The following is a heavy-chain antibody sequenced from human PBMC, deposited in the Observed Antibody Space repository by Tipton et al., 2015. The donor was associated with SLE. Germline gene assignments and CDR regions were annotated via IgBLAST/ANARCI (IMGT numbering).Heavy chain of an antibody. V-gene: IGHV4-61*01. Sequence: TLSLTCTVSGGSISSSSYYWNWIRQPPGKGLEWIGNMYESGSTNYNPSLKSRVAIFVDTSTNQFSLRLSSVTAADTAVYYCAKMRTNWYGIDVWGQGTMVTVSS. D-gene: IGHD6-13*01. CDR2: MYESGST. CDR1: GGSISSSSYY. J-gene: IGHJ6*02. CDR3: AKMRTNWYGIDV.